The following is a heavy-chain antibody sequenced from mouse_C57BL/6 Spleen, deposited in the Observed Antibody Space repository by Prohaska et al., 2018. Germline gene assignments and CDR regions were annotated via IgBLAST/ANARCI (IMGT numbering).Heavy chain of an antibody. Sequence: QVQLQQPGAELVMPGASVKLSCKASGYTFTSYWMHWVKQRPGQGLEWIGEIDPSDSYTNYNQKFKGKATLTVDKSSSTAYMQLSSLTSEDSAVYYCARYDGNYDYAMDYWGQGTSVTVSS. V-gene: IGHV1-69*01. D-gene: IGHD2-1*01. CDR3: ARYDGNYDYAMDY. CDR2: IDPSDSYT. J-gene: IGHJ4*01. CDR1: GYTFTSYW.